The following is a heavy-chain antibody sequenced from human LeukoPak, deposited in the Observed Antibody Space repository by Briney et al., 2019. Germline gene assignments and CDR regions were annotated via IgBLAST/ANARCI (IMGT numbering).Heavy chain of an antibody. J-gene: IGHJ5*02. Sequence: ASVEVSCKASGYTFTGYYMHWVRQAPGLGLEWMGWINPNNGGTNYAQKFQGRVTMTRDTSISTAYMELSRLRSDDTAVYYCAREDYYDSSGYPVTWGQGTLVTVSS. CDR3: AREDYYDSSGYPVT. D-gene: IGHD3-22*01. CDR2: INPNNGGT. V-gene: IGHV1-2*02. CDR1: GYTFTGYY.